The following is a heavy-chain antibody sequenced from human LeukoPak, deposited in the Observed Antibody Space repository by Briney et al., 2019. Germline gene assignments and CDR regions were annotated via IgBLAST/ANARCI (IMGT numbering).Heavy chain of an antibody. V-gene: IGHV3-66*01. CDR3: ARDSYRYYFDY. D-gene: IGHD2-2*01. CDR1: GFTVSSNY. J-gene: IGHJ4*02. CDR2: IYSGGST. Sequence: GGSLRLSCAASGFTVSSNYMSWVRQAPGKGLEWVSVIYSGGSTFYADSVKGRFTTSRDNSKNTLYLQMNSLRAEDTAVYYCARDSYRYYFDYWGQGALVTVSS.